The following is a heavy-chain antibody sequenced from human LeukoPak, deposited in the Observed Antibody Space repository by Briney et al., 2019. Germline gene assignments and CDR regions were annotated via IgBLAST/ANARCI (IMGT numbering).Heavy chain of an antibody. J-gene: IGHJ4*02. Sequence: GGSLRLSRAASGFTFSSYAMSWVRQAPGKGLEWVSAISGSGGSTYYADSVKGRFTISRDNSKNTLYLQMNSLRAEDTAVYYCAKALLGYNWNDVVGFWGQGTLVTVSS. V-gene: IGHV3-23*01. CDR1: GFTFSSYA. D-gene: IGHD1-1*01. CDR2: ISGSGGST. CDR3: AKALLGYNWNDVVGF.